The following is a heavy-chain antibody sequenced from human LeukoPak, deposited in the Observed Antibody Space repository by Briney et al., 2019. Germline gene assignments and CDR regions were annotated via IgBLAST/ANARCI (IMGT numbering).Heavy chain of an antibody. J-gene: IGHJ4*02. V-gene: IGHV3-7*03. Sequence: GGSLRLSCAASGFTFSAYAMSWVRQAPGKGLEWVANIKQDGGEIYYVDSVKGRFTISRDNAKSSLYLQMNSLRVGDTAVYYCARDKGDYDTSGSLFVFGGQGTLVTVSS. CDR2: IKQDGGEI. CDR1: GFTFSAYA. CDR3: ARDKGDYDTSGSLFVF. D-gene: IGHD3-22*01.